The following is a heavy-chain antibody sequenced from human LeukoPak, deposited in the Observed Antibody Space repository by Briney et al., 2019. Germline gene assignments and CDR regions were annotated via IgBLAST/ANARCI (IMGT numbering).Heavy chain of an antibody. CDR2: IYSGGST. Sequence: GGSLRLSCAASGFTVSNNYMSWVRQAPGKGLEWASVIYSGGSTYYADSVKGRFTISRDTSKNTLSLQMNSLRAEDTAVYYCASFSLGHYWGQGTLVTVSS. CDR1: GFTVSNNY. V-gene: IGHV3-53*01. J-gene: IGHJ4*02. D-gene: IGHD6-6*01. CDR3: ASFSLGHY.